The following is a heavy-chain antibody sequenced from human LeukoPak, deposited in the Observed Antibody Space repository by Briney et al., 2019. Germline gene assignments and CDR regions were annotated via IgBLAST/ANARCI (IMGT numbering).Heavy chain of an antibody. D-gene: IGHD6-13*01. CDR3: ARWAAADTDY. Sequence: GGSLRLSCAASGFTFSIYTMSWVRQAPGMGLEWVSVIYSGGNTYYADSVKGRFTISRDNSKNTLYLQMNSLRAEDTAVYYCARWAAADTDYWGQGTLVTVSS. CDR2: IYSGGNT. J-gene: IGHJ4*02. CDR1: GFTFSIYT. V-gene: IGHV3-66*01.